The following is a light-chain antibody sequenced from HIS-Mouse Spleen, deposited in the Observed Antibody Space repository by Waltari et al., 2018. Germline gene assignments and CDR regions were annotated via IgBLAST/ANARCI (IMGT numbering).Light chain of an antibody. V-gene: IGKV1-9*01. CDR1: QGISSY. Sequence: DIQLTQSPSFLSASVGDRVTIPCRASQGISSYLAWYQQKPGKAPKLLIYAASTLQSGVPSRFSGSGSGTEFTLTSSSLQPEDFATYYCQQLNSYPPTFGQGTKVEIK. J-gene: IGKJ1*01. CDR2: AAS. CDR3: QQLNSYPPT.